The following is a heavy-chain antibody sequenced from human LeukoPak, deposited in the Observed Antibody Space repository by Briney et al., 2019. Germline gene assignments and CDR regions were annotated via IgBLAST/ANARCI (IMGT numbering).Heavy chain of an antibody. Sequence: SETLSLTCAVSGGSISSSNWWSWVRQPPGKGLEWIGEIYHSGSTNYNPSLKSRVTISVDKSKNQFSLKLSSVTAADTAVYYCARDSAGSGGSSVVVGYWGQGTLVTVSS. D-gene: IGHD2-15*01. J-gene: IGHJ4*02. CDR2: IYHSGST. V-gene: IGHV4-4*02. CDR3: ARDSAGSGGSSVVVGY. CDR1: GGSISSSNW.